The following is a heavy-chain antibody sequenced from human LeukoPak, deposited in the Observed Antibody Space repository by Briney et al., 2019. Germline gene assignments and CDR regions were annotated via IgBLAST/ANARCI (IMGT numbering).Heavy chain of an antibody. J-gene: IGHJ1*01. D-gene: IGHD6-13*01. Sequence: SETLSLTCTVSGGSISSGGYYWSWIRQHPGKGLEGIGYIYYSGSTYYNPSLKSRVTISVDTSKNQFSLKLSSVTAADTAVYYCTAAAGRNGYFQHWGQGTLVTVSS. CDR2: IYYSGST. CDR1: GGSISSGGYY. V-gene: IGHV4-31*03. CDR3: TAAAGRNGYFQH.